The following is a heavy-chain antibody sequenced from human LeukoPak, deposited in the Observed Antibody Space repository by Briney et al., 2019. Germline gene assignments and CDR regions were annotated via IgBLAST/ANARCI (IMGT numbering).Heavy chain of an antibody. CDR2: ISGSSSYT. J-gene: IGHJ4*02. D-gene: IGHD6-19*01. CDR3: TRITVVAGNTYLADY. Sequence: PGGSLRLSCAASGFTFSSYGMHWVRQVPGRGLEWVSYISGSSSYTNYADSVKGRFTISRDNANNSLYLQMNSLRAEDTAVYYCTRITVVAGNTYLADYWGQGTLVTVSS. CDR1: GFTFSSYG. V-gene: IGHV3-21*05.